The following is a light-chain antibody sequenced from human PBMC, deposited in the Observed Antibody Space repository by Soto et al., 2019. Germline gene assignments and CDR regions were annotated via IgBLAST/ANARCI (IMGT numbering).Light chain of an antibody. CDR1: QSITGW. J-gene: IGKJ1*01. V-gene: IGKV1-5*03. CDR3: QQSYSTTWT. CDR2: KAS. Sequence: DFQMTQSPSALSASVGDRVTITCRASQSITGWLAWFQQKPGKAPKLLIYKASTLKSGAPSRFSGSGSETDFTLTISSLQPEDFATYSCQQSYSTTWTFGQGTKVDI.